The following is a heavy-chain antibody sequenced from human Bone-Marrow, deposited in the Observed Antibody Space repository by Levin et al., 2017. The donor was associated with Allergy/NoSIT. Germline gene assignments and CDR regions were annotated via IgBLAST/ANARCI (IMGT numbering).Heavy chain of an antibody. Sequence: GESLKISCAVSGFTFTNNAMSWVRQAPGQGLEWVSAISNTGHSTYYADSVKGRFTISRDNSKDTLYLQMHRLRADDPAVSYCTRVLGYTAWYFDFWGRGTLDTASS. D-gene: IGHD1-1*01. V-gene: IGHV3-23*01. CDR1: GFTFTNNA. CDR2: ISNTGHST. J-gene: IGHJ2*01. CDR3: TRVLGYTAWYFDF.